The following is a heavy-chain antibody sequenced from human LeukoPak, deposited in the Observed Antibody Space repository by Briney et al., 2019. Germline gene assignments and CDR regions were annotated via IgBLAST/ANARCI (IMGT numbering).Heavy chain of an antibody. V-gene: IGHV4-39*07. CDR1: GGYISSYY. CDR3: AREHCSGGSCYSIYYYYYMDV. D-gene: IGHD2-15*01. J-gene: IGHJ6*03. CDR2: IYYSGST. Sequence: PSETLSLTCTVSGGYISSYYWGWIRQPPGKGLEWIGSIYYSGSTYYNPSLKSRVTISVDTSKNQFSLKLSSVTAADTAVYYCAREHCSGGSCYSIYYYYYMDVWGKGTTVTVSS.